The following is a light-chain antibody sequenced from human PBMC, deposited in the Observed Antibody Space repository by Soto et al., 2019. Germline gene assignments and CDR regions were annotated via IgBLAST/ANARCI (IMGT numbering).Light chain of an antibody. CDR3: QHYNKWPPVSLT. V-gene: IGKV3-15*01. CDR2: GAS. Sequence: IVMTQSPGTLSVSPGESATLSCRASQSVGSSSLAWYQQKPGQAPRLLIYGASIRATGVPARFSASRSGTEFPLTISSLQSADFATYYCQHYNKWPPVSLTFGGGTKVEIK. CDR1: QSVGSSS. J-gene: IGKJ4*01.